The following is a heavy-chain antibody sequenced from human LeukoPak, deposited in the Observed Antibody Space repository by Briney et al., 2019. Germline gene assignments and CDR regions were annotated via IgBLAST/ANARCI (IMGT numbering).Heavy chain of an antibody. D-gene: IGHD2-21*02. J-gene: IGHJ4*02. CDR2: ISRYGETL. CDR1: SLTFRSQG. CDR3: SRDRGGGDISFDY. V-gene: IGHV3-48*03. Sequence: GGPQTLPCTPSSLTFRSQGMNWVRQAPGKGPEWKSYISRYGETLYYADCVKGGFPISRDNAKNSLYLQMSSLGAEDTAIYYCSRDRGGGDISFDYWGQGTLVTVSS.